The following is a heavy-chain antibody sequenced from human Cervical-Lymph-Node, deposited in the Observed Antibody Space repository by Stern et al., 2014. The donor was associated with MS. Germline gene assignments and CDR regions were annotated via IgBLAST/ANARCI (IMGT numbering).Heavy chain of an antibody. CDR3: ARGIGTVLLSY. V-gene: IGHV1-2*02. CDR2: INPNSGDT. J-gene: IGHJ4*02. D-gene: IGHD4-17*01. Sequence: QVQLVESGAEVKKPGASVKVSCKASGYNFIGYHVHWVRQAPGQGLEWMGWINPNSGDTNFSLRFQGRVTMTRDTSTNTAYMDLSRLTFDDTAVYYCARGIGTVLLSYWGQGTLVTVSS. CDR1: GYNFIGYH.